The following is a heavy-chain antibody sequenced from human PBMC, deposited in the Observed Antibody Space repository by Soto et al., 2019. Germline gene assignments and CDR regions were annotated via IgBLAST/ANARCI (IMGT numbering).Heavy chain of an antibody. D-gene: IGHD3-22*01. Sequence: GASVKVSCKASGFTFTSSAVQWVRQARGQRLEWMGWIVVGSGNTNYAQKFQERVTITRDMSTSTAYMELSSLRSEDTAVYYCAAPNYDSSGYYPLDYWGQGTLVTVSS. CDR3: AAPNYDSSGYYPLDY. V-gene: IGHV1-58*01. CDR2: IVVGSGNT. J-gene: IGHJ4*02. CDR1: GFTFTSSA.